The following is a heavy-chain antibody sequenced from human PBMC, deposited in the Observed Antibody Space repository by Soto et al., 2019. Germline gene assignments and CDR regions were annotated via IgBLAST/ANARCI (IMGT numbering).Heavy chain of an antibody. CDR3: ARDLFRAVAGTGY. CDR2: ISSRSGLI. D-gene: IGHD6-19*01. V-gene: IGHV3-48*01. J-gene: IGHJ4*02. Sequence: TGGSLRLSCEASGFTFSIYNMSWVRQAPGKGLEWVSYISSRSGLITYADSVKGRFTISRDNSKNTLYLQMNSLRAEDTAVYYCARDLFRAVAGTGYWGQGTLVTVS. CDR1: GFTFSIYN.